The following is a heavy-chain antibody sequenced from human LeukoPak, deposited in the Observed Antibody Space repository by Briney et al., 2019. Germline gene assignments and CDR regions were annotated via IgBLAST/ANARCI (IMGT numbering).Heavy chain of an antibody. V-gene: IGHV4-39*01. CDR2: IYYSGST. J-gene: IGHJ6*03. CDR3: ARGRVSSSSWYSTYYYYFYMDV. D-gene: IGHD6-13*01. Sequence: SETLSPTCTVSGGSISSSSYHWGWIRQPPGKGLEWIGSIYYSGSTYYNPSLKSRVTISVDTSKNQFSLKLSSVTAADTAVYYCARGRVSSSSWYSTYYYYFYMDVWGKGTTVTVSS. CDR1: GGSISSSSYH.